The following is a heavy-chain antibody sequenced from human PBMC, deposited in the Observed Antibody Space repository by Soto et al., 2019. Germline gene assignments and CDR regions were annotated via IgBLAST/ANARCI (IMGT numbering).Heavy chain of an antibody. CDR3: XRGPPFGR. J-gene: IGHJ4*02. V-gene: IGHV4-30-2*01. D-gene: IGHD3-3*01. CDR2: IYHSGST. Sequence: QLQLQESGSGLVKPSQTLSLTCAVSGGSXXXXXXXXXXXXQPPGKGLEWIGYIYHSGSTYYNPSLXSRVXIXVDRXKXQXXLKLXXVXAADTAVYYCXRGPPFGRWGQGTLVTVSS. CDR1: GGSXXXXXXX.